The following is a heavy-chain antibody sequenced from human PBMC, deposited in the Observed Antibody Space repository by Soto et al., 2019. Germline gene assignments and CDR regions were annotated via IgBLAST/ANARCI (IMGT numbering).Heavy chain of an antibody. CDR3: ARGNYYGSGSYYTNPQYNWFAP. D-gene: IGHD3-10*01. CDR2: MNPNSGNT. V-gene: IGHV1-8*01. CDR1: GYTFTSYD. J-gene: IGHJ5*02. Sequence: GASVKVSCKASGYTFTSYDINWVRQATGQGLEGMGWMNPNSGNTGYAQKFQGRVTMTRNTSISTAYMELSSLRSEDTAVYYCARGNYYGSGSYYTNPQYNWFAPWGQGTLVPVSS.